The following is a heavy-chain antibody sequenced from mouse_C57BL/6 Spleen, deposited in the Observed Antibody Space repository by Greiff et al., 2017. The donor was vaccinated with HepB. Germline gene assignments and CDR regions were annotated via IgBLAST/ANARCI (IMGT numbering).Heavy chain of an antibody. CDR3: ARAEGLYAMDY. CDR1: GYSFTGYY. J-gene: IGHJ4*01. Sequence: VQLQQSGPELVKPGASVKISCKASGYSFTGYYMNWVKQSPEKSLEWIGEINPSTGGTTYNQKFKAKATLTVDKSSSTAYMQLKSLTSEDSAVYYCARAEGLYAMDYWGQGTSVTVSS. D-gene: IGHD3-3*01. CDR2: INPSTGGT. V-gene: IGHV1-42*01.